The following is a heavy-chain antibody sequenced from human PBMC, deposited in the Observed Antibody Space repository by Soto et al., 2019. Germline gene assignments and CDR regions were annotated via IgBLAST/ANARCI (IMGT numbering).Heavy chain of an antibody. CDR1: GYTFSTYG. V-gene: IGHV1-18*04. CDR2: ISGFNGDT. D-gene: IGHD2-21*02. CDR3: ARDVDVLTAPPGDY. Sequence: AASVKVSCKASGYTFSTYGISWVRQAPGQGLEWLGWISGFNGDTNYAQKFQGRVSMTTDTSTTTVYLEVRSLNSDDSAMYYCARDVDVLTAPPGDYWGQGTLVTVSS. J-gene: IGHJ4*02.